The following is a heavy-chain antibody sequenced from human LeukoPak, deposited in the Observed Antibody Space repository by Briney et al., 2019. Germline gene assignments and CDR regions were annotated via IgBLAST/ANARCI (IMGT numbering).Heavy chain of an antibody. CDR2: INPSGGST. CDR1: GYTFTSYY. Sequence: ASVKVSCKASGYTFTSYYMHWVRQAPGQGLEWMGIINPSGGSTSYAQKFQGRVTMTRDTSTRTVYMELSSLRSEDTAVYYCATGFWSGYFGPYYYYYGMDVWGQGTTVTVSS. D-gene: IGHD3-3*01. V-gene: IGHV1-46*01. CDR3: ATGFWSGYFGPYYYYYGMDV. J-gene: IGHJ6*02.